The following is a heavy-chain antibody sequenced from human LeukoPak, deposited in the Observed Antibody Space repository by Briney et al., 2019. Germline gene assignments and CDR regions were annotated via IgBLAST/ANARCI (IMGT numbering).Heavy chain of an antibody. V-gene: IGHV1-2*06. J-gene: IGHJ4*02. D-gene: IGHD2-2*02. CDR2: INSNSGAT. Sequence: ASVKVSCRTSGYTFINYQIHWVRQAPDQGLEWMGRINSNSGATVFAQKFQGRVTMTRDTSINTVYMELSSLEFDDTAVYYCTRTWWTEACSSSSCFTPDLDYWGQGTPVTVSS. CDR3: TRTWWTEACSSSSCFTPDLDY. CDR1: GYTFINYQ.